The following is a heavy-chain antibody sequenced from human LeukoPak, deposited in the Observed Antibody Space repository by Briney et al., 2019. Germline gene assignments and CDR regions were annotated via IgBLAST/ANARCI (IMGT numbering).Heavy chain of an antibody. CDR3: ARGGGGYTLYSFDY. Sequence: PSQTLSLTCSVSGASIRSGDHHWSWLRQSPGKSLEWIGYIYFSGSRSSNPSLRSRLTISVDTSKNQFSLKLNSVTAADTALYYCARGGGGYTLYSFDYWGQGALVTVSS. CDR1: GASIRSGDHH. D-gene: IGHD3-22*01. CDR2: IYFSGSR. V-gene: IGHV4-30-4*08. J-gene: IGHJ4*02.